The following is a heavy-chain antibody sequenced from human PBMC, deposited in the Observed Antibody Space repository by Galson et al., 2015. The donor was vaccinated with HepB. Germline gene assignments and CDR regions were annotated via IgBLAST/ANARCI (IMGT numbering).Heavy chain of an antibody. CDR1: GGTFSSYA. CDR2: IIPIFGTA. V-gene: IGHV1-69*01. Sequence: SCKASGGTFSSYAISWVRQAPGQGLEWMGGIIPIFGTANYAQKFQGRVTITADESTSTAYMELSSLRSEDTAVYYCARDLIVGATSSADYWGQGTLVTVSS. D-gene: IGHD1-26*01. CDR3: ARDLIVGATSSADY. J-gene: IGHJ4*02.